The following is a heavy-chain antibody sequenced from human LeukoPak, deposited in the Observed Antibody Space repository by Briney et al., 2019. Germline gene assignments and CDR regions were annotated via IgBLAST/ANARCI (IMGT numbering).Heavy chain of an antibody. CDR3: AKLTSGWSGYSYGYSYGMDV. CDR2: ISGSGGST. J-gene: IGHJ6*02. D-gene: IGHD5-18*01. V-gene: IGHV3-23*01. CDR1: GFTFSSYA. Sequence: PGGSLRLSCAASGFTFSSYAMSWVRQAPGKGLEWVSAISGSGGSTYYADSVKGRFTISRDNSKNTLYLQMNSLRAEDTAVYYCAKLTSGWSGYSYGYSYGMDVWGQGTTVTVSS.